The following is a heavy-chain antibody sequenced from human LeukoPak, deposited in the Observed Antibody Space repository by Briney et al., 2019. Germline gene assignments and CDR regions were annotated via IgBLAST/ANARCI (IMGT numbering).Heavy chain of an antibody. V-gene: IGHV4-34*01. CDR2: INHSGNT. CDR3: ARQGSGSSYYYYTFPY. Sequence: TSETLSLTCAVYGGSFSGYYWSWIRQPPGKGLEWIGEINHSGNTNYNPSLKSRVTMSVDTSKNHFYLKLSSVTAADTAVYYCARQGSGSSYYYYTFPYWGQGTLVTVSS. D-gene: IGHD1-26*01. CDR1: GGSFSGYY. J-gene: IGHJ4*02.